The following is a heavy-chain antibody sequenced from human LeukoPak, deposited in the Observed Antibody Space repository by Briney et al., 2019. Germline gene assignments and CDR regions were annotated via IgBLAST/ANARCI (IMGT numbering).Heavy chain of an antibody. CDR3: ARHLRPGIPPWRY. Sequence: ASVKVSCKASVYTFTGYYMHWVRQAPGQGLEWMGWINPNSGGTNYAQKFQGRVTMTRDTSISTAYMELSRLRSDDTAVYYCARHLRPGIPPWRYWGQGTLVTVSS. V-gene: IGHV1-2*02. CDR2: INPNSGGT. CDR1: VYTFTGYY. J-gene: IGHJ4*02. D-gene: IGHD1-1*01.